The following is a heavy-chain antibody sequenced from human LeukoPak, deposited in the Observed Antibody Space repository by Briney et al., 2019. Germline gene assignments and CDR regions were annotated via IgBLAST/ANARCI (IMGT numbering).Heavy chain of an antibody. Sequence: SETLSLTCTVSGGSISSYYWSWIRQPPGKGLEWIGYIYYSGSTNYNPSLKSRVTISVDTSKNRFSLKLSSVTAADTAVYYCATANYYDSSGYRGYAFDIWGQGTMVTVSS. CDR3: ATANYYDSSGYRGYAFDI. CDR1: GGSISSYY. J-gene: IGHJ3*02. CDR2: IYYSGST. D-gene: IGHD3-22*01. V-gene: IGHV4-59*01.